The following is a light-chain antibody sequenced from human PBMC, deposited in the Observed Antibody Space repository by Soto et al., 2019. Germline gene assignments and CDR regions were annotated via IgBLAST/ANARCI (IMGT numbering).Light chain of an antibody. CDR3: SSYTISNTVVL. Sequence: QSALTQPASVSGSPGPSITISCTGTSSDVGGYNYVSWYQQHPGKAPKLMIYEVTNRPSGVSNRFSGSKAGNTASLTISGLQAEDEADYYCSSYTISNTVVLFGGGTK. CDR1: SSDVGGYNY. CDR2: EVT. J-gene: IGLJ2*01. V-gene: IGLV2-14*01.